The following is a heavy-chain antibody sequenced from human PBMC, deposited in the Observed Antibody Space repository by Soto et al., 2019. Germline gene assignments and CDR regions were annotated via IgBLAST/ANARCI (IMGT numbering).Heavy chain of an antibody. CDR3: ARVERGTATTVVDAFDI. J-gene: IGHJ3*02. D-gene: IGHD1-1*01. CDR2: MSHSGGT. CDR1: GGFVSSGTYY. Sequence: QVQLQQWGAGLLKPSETLSLTCAVYGGFVSSGTYYWSWIRQPPGKGLEWIGEMSHSGGTHFNPSFKMRVTISVDTSKNQFSLKMRSVTAADTALYYCARVERGTATTVVDAFDIWGPGTMVTVSS. V-gene: IGHV4-34*01.